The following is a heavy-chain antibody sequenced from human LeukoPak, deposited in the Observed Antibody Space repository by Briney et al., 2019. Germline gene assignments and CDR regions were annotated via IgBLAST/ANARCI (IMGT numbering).Heavy chain of an antibody. V-gene: IGHV4-34*12. Sequence: SQTLSLTCAIYGGSFTGNYWSWIRHPPATWREWNGEIIDSGSTNYNPPLKSRVTISVETSEIQFSVKLSSVTAADTAVYYCARTAGTSIPWGDYWGEGTLVSVSS. CDR2: IIDSGST. J-gene: IGHJ4*02. CDR1: GGSFTGNY. CDR3: ARTAGTSIPWGDY. D-gene: IGHD3-16*01.